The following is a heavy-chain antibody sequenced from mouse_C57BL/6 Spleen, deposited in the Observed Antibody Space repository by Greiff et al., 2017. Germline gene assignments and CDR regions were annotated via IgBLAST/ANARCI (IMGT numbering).Heavy chain of an antibody. V-gene: IGHV1-55*01. CDR1: GYTFTSYW. D-gene: IGHD1-1*01. CDR3: ARRGDYDYYGSQFAY. Sequence: QVQLQQPGAELVKPGASVKMSCKASGYTFTSYWITWVKQRPGQGLEWIGDIYPGSGSTNYNEKFKSKATLTVDTSSSTAYMQLSSLTSEDSAVDYCARRGDYDYYGSQFAYWGQGTLVTVSA. CDR2: IYPGSGST. J-gene: IGHJ3*01.